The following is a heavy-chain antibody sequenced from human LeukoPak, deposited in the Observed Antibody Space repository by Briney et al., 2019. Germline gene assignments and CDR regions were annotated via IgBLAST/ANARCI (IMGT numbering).Heavy chain of an antibody. CDR1: GVTFNRYW. Sequence: PVGSLRLSCAPSGVTFNRYWMHWVRQAPGKGLVWVSRIDEDGKTIDYADSVKGRFTISRDNAKDTLYLQMSSLRDEDTAVYYCVSDLCGGDDQWGRGTLVTVSS. J-gene: IGHJ5*02. V-gene: IGHV3-74*01. CDR3: VSDLCGGDDQ. D-gene: IGHD3-3*01. CDR2: IDEDGKTI.